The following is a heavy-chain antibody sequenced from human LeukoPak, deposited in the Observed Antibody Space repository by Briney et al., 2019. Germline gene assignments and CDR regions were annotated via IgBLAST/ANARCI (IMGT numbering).Heavy chain of an antibody. CDR2: IKQGGSER. CDR1: GFTFTTYW. D-gene: IGHD3-10*01. V-gene: IGHV3-7*03. CDR3: AKLFESGTYNNFFHY. Sequence: GGSLRLSCAPSGFTFTTYWMGWVRQSPVKGLEWVASIKQGGSERHYVDSVKGRFTISRDNAQNSLYLQMNSLRPEDTAIYYCAKLFESGTYNNFFHYWGQGTLVTVFS. J-gene: IGHJ4*02.